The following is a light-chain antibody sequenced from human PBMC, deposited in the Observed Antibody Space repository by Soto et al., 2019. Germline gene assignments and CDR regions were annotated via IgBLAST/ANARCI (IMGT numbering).Light chain of an antibody. CDR3: QKRSNWPPWT. CDR2: DAS. CDR1: QSVSSY. V-gene: IGKV3-11*01. J-gene: IGKJ1*01. Sequence: EIVLTQSPATLSLSPGERATLSCRASQSVSSYLAWYQQKPGQAPRLLIYDASNRVTGIPARFSGSGSGTDFTLTISSLEPEDFAVYYCQKRSNWPPWTFGQGTKGEIK.